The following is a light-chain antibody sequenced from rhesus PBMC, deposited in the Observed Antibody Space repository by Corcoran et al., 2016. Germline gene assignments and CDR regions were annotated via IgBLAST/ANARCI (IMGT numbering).Light chain of an antibody. V-gene: IGKV3-24*04. Sequence: EIVMTQSPATLALSPGERATLSCRASQSVSSYLAWYQQKPGQAPRLLIYGASSRAAGIPDRFSGSGSGTEFTLTISSLEPEDVGVYFCLQSSNGWTFGQGTKVEIK. CDR3: LQSSNGWT. CDR1: QSVSSY. J-gene: IGKJ1*01. CDR2: GAS.